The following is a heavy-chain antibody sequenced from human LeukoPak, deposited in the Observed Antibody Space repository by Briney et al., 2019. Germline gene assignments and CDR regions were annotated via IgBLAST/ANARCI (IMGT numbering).Heavy chain of an antibody. J-gene: IGHJ4*02. V-gene: IGHV4-38-2*02. CDR3: ARRTTYIGWRPSESPSCFDY. Sequence: TSETLSLTCTVSGGSISHYYWGWIRQPPGKGLEWIGSIYHSGSTYYNPSLKSRVTISVDTSKNQFSLKLSSVTAADTAVYYCARRTTYIGWRPSESPSCFDYWGQGTLVTVSS. CDR2: IYHSGST. CDR1: GGSISHYY. D-gene: IGHD2-21*02.